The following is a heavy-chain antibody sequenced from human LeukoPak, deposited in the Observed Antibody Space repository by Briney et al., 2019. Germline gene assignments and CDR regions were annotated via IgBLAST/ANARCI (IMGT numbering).Heavy chain of an antibody. Sequence: ASVKVSCKASGYTFTSYDINWVRQATGQGLEWMGWMNPNSGNTGYAQKFQGRVTITRNTSISTAYMELSSLRAEDTAVYYCAKDSSPLYYTDAFDIWGQGTMVTVSS. CDR2: MNPNSGNT. CDR3: AKDSSPLYYTDAFDI. CDR1: GYTFTSYD. V-gene: IGHV1-8*03. D-gene: IGHD3-10*01. J-gene: IGHJ3*02.